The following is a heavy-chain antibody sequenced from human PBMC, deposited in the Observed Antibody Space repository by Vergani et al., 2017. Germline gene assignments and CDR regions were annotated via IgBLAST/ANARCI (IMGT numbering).Heavy chain of an antibody. CDR1: GDSISTHY. CDR3: ARDRRQLAPVGYWFDP. D-gene: IGHD6-6*01. J-gene: IGHJ5*02. Sequence: QVQLQESGPGLMKPSETLSLTCNVSGDSISTHYWSWIRQPAGKGLEWIGYIYYSGSTNYNPSLKSRVTISVDTSKNQFSLKLSSVTAADTAVYYCARDRRQLAPVGYWFDPWGQGTLVTVSS. V-gene: IGHV4-59*11. CDR2: IYYSGST.